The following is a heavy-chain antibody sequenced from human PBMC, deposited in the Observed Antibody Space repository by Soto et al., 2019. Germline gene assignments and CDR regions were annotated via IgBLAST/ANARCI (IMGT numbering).Heavy chain of an antibody. V-gene: IGHV4-59*08. CDR3: ARHVLNFWSGYYSDAFDI. CDR1: GCSISSYY. CDR2: IYYSGST. J-gene: IGHJ3*02. D-gene: IGHD3-3*01. Sequence: PSETLSLTCTVSGCSISSYYWSWIRQPPGKGLEWIGYIYYSGSTNYNPSLKSRVTISVDTSKNQFSLKLSSVTAADTAVYYCARHVLNFWSGYYSDAFDIWGQGTMVTVSS.